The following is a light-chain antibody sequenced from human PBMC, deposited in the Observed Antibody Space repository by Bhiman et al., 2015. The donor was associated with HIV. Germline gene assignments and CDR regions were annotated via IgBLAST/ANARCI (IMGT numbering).Light chain of an antibody. Sequence: QSALTQPASVSGSPGQSITISCTGTSSDVGSYNLVSWYQQHPGKAPKLMIYEVSKRPSGVSDHFSGSKSGNTASLTISGLQAEDEADYYCCSYAGSTTFYVFGSGTWVTVL. CDR3: CSYAGSTTFYV. CDR1: SSDVGSYNL. J-gene: IGLJ1*01. V-gene: IGLV2-23*02. CDR2: EVS.